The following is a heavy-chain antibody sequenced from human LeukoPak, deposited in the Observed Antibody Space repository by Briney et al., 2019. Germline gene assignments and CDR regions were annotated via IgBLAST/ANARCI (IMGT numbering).Heavy chain of an antibody. D-gene: IGHD1-26*01. J-gene: IGHJ2*01. CDR2: IESKTDGGTT. V-gene: IGHV3-15*04. Sequence: GSLRLSCAASGFTFSNAWMTWVRQAPGKGLEWVGRIESKTDGGTTDYVAPVNGRFTISRDDSNKTLYLQMHSLKPEDTAVYYCTTGIVGAPHRYFDLWGRGTLLPVSS. CDR1: GFTFSNAW. CDR3: TTGIVGAPHRYFDL.